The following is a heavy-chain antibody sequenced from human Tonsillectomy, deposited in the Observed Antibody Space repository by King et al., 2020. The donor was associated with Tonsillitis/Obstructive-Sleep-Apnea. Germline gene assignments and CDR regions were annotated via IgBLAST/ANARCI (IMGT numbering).Heavy chain of an antibody. V-gene: IGHV4-31*03. D-gene: IGHD3-10*01. Sequence: VQLQESGPGLVKPSQTLSLTCTVSGGSISSGGYYWSWIRQHPGKGLEWIGYIYYSGSTDYNPSLKSRVTISVDTTKNQFSLKLSSVTAADTAVYYCARTYYYGSGLLYYFDYWGQGTLVTVSS. CDR3: ARTYYYGSGLLYYFDY. CDR2: IYYSGST. J-gene: IGHJ4*02. CDR1: GGSISSGGYY.